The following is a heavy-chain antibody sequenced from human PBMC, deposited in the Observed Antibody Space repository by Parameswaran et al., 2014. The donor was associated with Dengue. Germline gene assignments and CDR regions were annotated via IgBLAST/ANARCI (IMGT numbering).Heavy chain of an antibody. D-gene: IGHD3-10*01. Sequence: WIRQPPGRGCSGGSYSFDGSNKDYADSVKGRFTISRDDSKITFYLEMNSLTTEDTAVYFCARDRGINDAFDLWGQGTMVTVSS. CDR2: SFDGSNK. V-gene: IGHV3-30-3*01. J-gene: IGHJ3*01. CDR3: ARDRGINDAFDL.